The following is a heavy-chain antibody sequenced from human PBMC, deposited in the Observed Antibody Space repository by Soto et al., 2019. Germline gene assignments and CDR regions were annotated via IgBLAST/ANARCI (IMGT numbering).Heavy chain of an antibody. CDR3: ARDHIVVVPAASQKDYYYYYYMDV. CDR2: ISAYNGNT. CDR1: GYTFTSYG. J-gene: IGHJ6*03. V-gene: IGHV1-18*01. D-gene: IGHD2-2*01. Sequence: GASVKVSCKASGYTFTSYGISWVRQAPGQGLEWMGWISAYNGNTNYAQKLQGRVTMTTDTSTSTAYMELRSLRSDDTAVYYCARDHIVVVPAASQKDYYYYYYMDVWGKGTTVTVSS.